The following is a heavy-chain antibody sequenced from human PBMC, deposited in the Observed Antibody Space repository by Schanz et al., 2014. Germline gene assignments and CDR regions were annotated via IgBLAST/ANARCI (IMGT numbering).Heavy chain of an antibody. CDR1: GGSISSGGYS. CDR2: IYYSGNT. CDR3: ALREKPYGPFAS. V-gene: IGHV4-30-2*06. D-gene: IGHD3-10*01. Sequence: LQLQESGSGLMKPSQTLSLTCAVSGGSISSGGYSWNWIRQSPGKGLEWIGYIYYSGNTYYNPSLKSRVTIPVDRSKNQSSLRLDSVTAADTAVYYCALREKPYGPFASWGQGALVTVSS. J-gene: IGHJ4*02.